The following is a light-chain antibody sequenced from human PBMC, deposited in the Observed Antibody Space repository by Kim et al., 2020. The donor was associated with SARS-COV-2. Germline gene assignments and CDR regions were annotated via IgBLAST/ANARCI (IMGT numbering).Light chain of an antibody. V-gene: IGKV1-6*01. Sequence: ASVGDRVTITCRASQSVSNELGWYQQKPGKAPKLLIYAASSLQGGVPSRFSGSGSGTDFTLTISSLQPEDFATYYCLQDYNYPRTFGQGTKVDIK. CDR2: AAS. CDR1: QSVSNE. CDR3: LQDYNYPRT. J-gene: IGKJ1*01.